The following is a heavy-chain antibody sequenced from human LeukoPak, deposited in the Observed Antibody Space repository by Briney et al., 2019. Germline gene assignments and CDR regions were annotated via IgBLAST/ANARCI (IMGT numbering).Heavy chain of an antibody. Sequence: SETLSLTCTVSSGSISSYYWSWIRQSPGKGLEWIGYIYYSGSTNYNPSLKSRVTISVDTSKNQFSLKLSSVTAADTAVYYCARQGSSGWAIFDYWGQGTLVTVSS. CDR2: IYYSGST. V-gene: IGHV4-59*08. J-gene: IGHJ4*02. CDR1: SGSISSYY. D-gene: IGHD6-19*01. CDR3: ARQGSSGWAIFDY.